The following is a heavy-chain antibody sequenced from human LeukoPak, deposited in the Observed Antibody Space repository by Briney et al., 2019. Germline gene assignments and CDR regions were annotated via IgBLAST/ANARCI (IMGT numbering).Heavy chain of an antibody. D-gene: IGHD5-18*01. Sequence: ASVKVSCKASGGTFSSYAISWVRQAPGQGLEWMGWIDTANGNTQNSQNFQGRVTITRDTSASTAYMELSSLRSEDTAVYYCARGVGYNYGLYYQYGMDVWGQGTTVTVSS. CDR2: IDTANGNT. V-gene: IGHV1-3*04. CDR1: GGTFSSYA. J-gene: IGHJ6*02. CDR3: ARGVGYNYGLYYQYGMDV.